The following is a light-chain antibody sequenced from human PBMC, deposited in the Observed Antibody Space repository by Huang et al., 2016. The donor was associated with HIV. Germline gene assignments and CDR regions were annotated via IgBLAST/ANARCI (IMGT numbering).Light chain of an antibody. V-gene: IGKV3D-15*01. CDR1: QKVRSN. Sequence: EIVMKQSPATLSVSPGRGATLSCRASQKVRSNLAWYQPTPGQAPRLLIDDTSTRASGVPARFSGSVSGTEGTLTISGLQSEYFAVYYCQQYDNWPPGLTFGGGTKVEI. CDR3: QQYDNWPPGLT. CDR2: DTS. J-gene: IGKJ4*01.